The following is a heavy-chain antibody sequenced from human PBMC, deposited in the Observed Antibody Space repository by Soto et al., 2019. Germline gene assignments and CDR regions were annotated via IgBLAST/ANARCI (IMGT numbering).Heavy chain of an antibody. CDR1: GGSFSGYY. V-gene: IGHV4-34*01. CDR3: ARRRYCSSTSCYPHFDY. CDR2: INHSGST. Sequence: ASETLSLTCAVYGGSFSGYYWSWIRQPPGKGLEWIGEINHSGSTNYNPSLKSRVTISVDTSKNQFSLKLSSVTAADTAVYYCARRRYCSSTSCYPHFDYWGQGTLVTVSS. J-gene: IGHJ4*02. D-gene: IGHD2-2*01.